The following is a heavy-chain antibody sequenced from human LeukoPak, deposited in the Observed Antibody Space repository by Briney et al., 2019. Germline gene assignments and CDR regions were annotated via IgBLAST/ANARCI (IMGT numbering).Heavy chain of an antibody. V-gene: IGHV3-9*01. Sequence: GGSLRLSCAASGFTFDDYAMHWVRQAPGKGLEWVSGISWNSGSIGYADSVKGRFTISRDNAKNSLYLQMNSLRAEDTAVYYCAKDRPRYSSSGYYFDYWGQGTLVTVSS. CDR2: ISWNSGSI. CDR1: GFTFDDYA. CDR3: AKDRPRYSSSGYYFDY. D-gene: IGHD6-13*01. J-gene: IGHJ4*02.